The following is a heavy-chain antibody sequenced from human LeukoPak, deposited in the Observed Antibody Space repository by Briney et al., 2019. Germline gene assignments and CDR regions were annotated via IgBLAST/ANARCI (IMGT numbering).Heavy chain of an antibody. J-gene: IGHJ4*02. CDR3: ARAVAVFPFDY. CDR1: GFTFSSYA. CDR2: ISSNGGST. V-gene: IGHV3-64*01. Sequence: GGSLRLSCAASGFTFSSYAMHWVRQAPGKGLEYVSAISSNGGSTYYANSVKGRFTISGDNSKNTLYLQMGRLRAEDMAVYYCARAVAVFPFDYWGQGTLVTVSS. D-gene: IGHD6-19*01.